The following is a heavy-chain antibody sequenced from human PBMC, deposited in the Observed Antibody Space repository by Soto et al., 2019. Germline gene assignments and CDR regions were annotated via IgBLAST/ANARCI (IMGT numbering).Heavy chain of an antibody. CDR3: ARGLLEDILTGYYGVVDP. Sequence: PGGSLRLSCAASGFTFSSYGMHWVRQAPGKGLEWVAVIWYDGSNKYYADSVKGRFTISRDNSKNTLYLQMNSLRAEDTTVYYWARGLLEDILTGYYGVVDPWGQGTLVTVSS. J-gene: IGHJ5*02. CDR2: IWYDGSNK. D-gene: IGHD3-9*01. V-gene: IGHV3-33*01. CDR1: GFTFSSYG.